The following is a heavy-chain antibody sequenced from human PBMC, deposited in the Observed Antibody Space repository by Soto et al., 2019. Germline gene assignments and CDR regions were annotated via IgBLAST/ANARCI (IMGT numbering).Heavy chain of an antibody. CDR3: ASGPPFGR. CDR2: IYHSGST. V-gene: IGHV4-30-2*01. D-gene: IGHD3-3*01. J-gene: IGHJ4*02. Sequence: SETLSLTCAVSGGSISSGGYSWSWIRQPPGKGLEWIGYIYHSGSTYYNPSLKSRVTIPVDRSKNQFSLKLSSVTAADTAVYYCASGPPFGRWGQGTLVTVSS. CDR1: GGSISSGGYS.